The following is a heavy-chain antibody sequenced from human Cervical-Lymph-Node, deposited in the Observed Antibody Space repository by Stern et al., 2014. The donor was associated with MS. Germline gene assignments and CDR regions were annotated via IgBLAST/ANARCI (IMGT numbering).Heavy chain of an antibody. Sequence: QDQLVQSGAEVEKPGSSVKVSCKASGGTFSRHAICWVRQAPGQGLEWMGGIIPISRTPNYAQKFQGRVTITADEATTIVYMELSSLRSEDTAVYYCARGDVYGSRSFYSLDVWGQGTTVTVSS. V-gene: IGHV1-69*12. CDR2: IIPISRTP. CDR1: GGTFSRHA. J-gene: IGHJ6*02. D-gene: IGHD3-10*01. CDR3: ARGDVYGSRSFYSLDV.